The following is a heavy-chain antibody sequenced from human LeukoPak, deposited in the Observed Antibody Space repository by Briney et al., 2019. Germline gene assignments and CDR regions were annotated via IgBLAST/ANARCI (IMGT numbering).Heavy chain of an antibody. V-gene: IGHV4-39*07. CDR2: IYYSGST. J-gene: IGHJ4*02. Sequence: SETLSLTCTVSGGSISSSTYYWGWIRQPPGKGLEWIGTIYYSGSTYYNPSLKSRLTISVDTSKNQFSLKLSSVTAADTAVYYCARGSYDSSGHTGFDYWGQGTLVTVSS. CDR3: ARGSYDSSGHTGFDY. CDR1: GGSISSSTYY. D-gene: IGHD3-22*01.